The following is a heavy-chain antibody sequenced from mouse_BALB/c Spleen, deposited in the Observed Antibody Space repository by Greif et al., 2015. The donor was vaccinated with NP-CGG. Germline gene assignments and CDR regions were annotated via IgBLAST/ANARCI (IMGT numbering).Heavy chain of an antibody. J-gene: IGHJ3*01. Sequence: QVQLQQSGAELVKPGASVKLSCKASGYTFTSYYMYWVKQRPGQGLEWIGEINPSNGGTNFNERFKSKATLTVDKSSSTAYMQLSSLTSEDSAVYYCTGMYGNYGWFAYWGQGTLVTVSA. CDR3: TGMYGNYGWFAY. D-gene: IGHD2-10*02. CDR2: INPSNGGT. V-gene: IGHV1S81*02. CDR1: GYTFTSYY.